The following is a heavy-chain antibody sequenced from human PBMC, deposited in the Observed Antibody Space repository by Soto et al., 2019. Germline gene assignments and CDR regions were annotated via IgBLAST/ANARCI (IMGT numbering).Heavy chain of an antibody. J-gene: IGHJ5*02. V-gene: IGHV3-23*01. CDR1: GFSFSSYT. CDR2: GSVNGGNT. Sequence: PGGALRRSCVASGFSFSSYTINWVRQAPGKGLDWICGGSVNGGNTYYAASVKGRVSISRDNSKNTLYLQLNSLRAEDTAIYYCAKDRMGASRWFDPWGQGTPVTVSS. CDR3: AKDRMGASRWFDP. D-gene: IGHD1-26*01.